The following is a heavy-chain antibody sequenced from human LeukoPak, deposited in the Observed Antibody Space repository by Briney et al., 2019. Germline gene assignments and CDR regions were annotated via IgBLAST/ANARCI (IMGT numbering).Heavy chain of an antibody. D-gene: IGHD3-22*01. CDR1: GYRFTSYW. CDR2: IYPSDSDI. J-gene: IGHJ4*02. CDR3: ARSTYYYATSGYFSY. V-gene: IGHV5-51*01. Sequence: HGESLKISCKTSGYRFTSYWIGWVPQMPGKGLEWMGIIYPSDSDIRYSPSLQRQVTISADKSITPAYLPGSSLTPPDTAIYYCARSTYYYATSGYFSYWGQGTLVTVSS.